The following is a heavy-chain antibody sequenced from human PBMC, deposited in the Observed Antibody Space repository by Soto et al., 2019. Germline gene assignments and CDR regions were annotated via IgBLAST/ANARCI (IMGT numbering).Heavy chain of an antibody. D-gene: IGHD2-8*01. V-gene: IGHV1-69*06. J-gene: IGHJ6*02. CDR2: IIPILNSP. Sequence: QVQLVQSGAEVKKPGSSVKVSCKASGGTFGSYAITWVRRAPGQGLEWLGGIIPILNSPAYAQKFQARVVITADKITNTAYREWKSLRFDDPAVYYCGREAPYCTRATCPNFYDRDVWGQGTTVTAAS. CDR1: GGTFGSYA. CDR3: GREAPYCTRATCPNFYDRDV.